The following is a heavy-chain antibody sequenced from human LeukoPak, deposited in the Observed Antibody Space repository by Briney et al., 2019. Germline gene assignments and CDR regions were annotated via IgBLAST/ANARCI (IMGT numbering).Heavy chain of an antibody. V-gene: IGHV4-39*07. D-gene: IGHD2-15*01. CDR2: IYYSGST. CDR3: ARVPSPPVRFRTRSGPEYFQH. J-gene: IGHJ1*01. Sequence: SETLSLTCTVSGGSISSSSYYWGWLRQPPGKGLEWIGSIYYSGSTYYNPSLKSRVTISVDTSKNQFSLKLSSVTAADTAVYYCARVPSPPVRFRTRSGPEYFQHWGQGTLVTVSS. CDR1: GGSISSSSYY.